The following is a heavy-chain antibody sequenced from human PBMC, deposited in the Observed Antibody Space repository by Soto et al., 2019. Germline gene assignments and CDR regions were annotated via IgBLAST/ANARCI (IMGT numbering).Heavy chain of an antibody. CDR3: ARMSYFYDKWYFDL. D-gene: IGHD3-22*01. CDR2: VYYSGTT. J-gene: IGHJ2*01. V-gene: IGHV4-30-4*01. Sequence: SETLSLTCPVSGAYINNNDYYWSWIRQTPGKGLEWIGYVYYSGTTDYIPSLKSRLSMSIDKSQNQFTLKLNSVTAADTATYYCARMSYFYDKWYFDLWGRGTLVTVSS. CDR1: GAYINNNDYY.